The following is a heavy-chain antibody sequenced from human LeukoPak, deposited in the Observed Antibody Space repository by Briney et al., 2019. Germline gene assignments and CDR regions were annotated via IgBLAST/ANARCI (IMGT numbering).Heavy chain of an antibody. Sequence: GGSLRLSCAASGFAVSSNYMTWVRQAPGKGLDWVSVIYSGGSTYYADFVKGRFTISRDNSKNTLFLQMNSLRPEDTAVYYCARGASGTYYFGYWGRGTLVTVSS. CDR3: ARGASGTYYFGY. J-gene: IGHJ4*02. CDR2: IYSGGST. V-gene: IGHV3-66*02. D-gene: IGHD1-26*01. CDR1: GFAVSSNY.